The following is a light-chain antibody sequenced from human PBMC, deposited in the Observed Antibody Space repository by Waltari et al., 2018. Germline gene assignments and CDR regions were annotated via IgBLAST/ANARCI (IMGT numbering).Light chain of an antibody. CDR3: CSYAGDRSVL. J-gene: IGLJ2*01. CDR1: SIVVGIYNF. V-gene: IGLV2-23*02. Sequence: HSALPHPPSFSGSPGQSITVPCPGPSIVVGIYNFVSWYQQHPGNAPKLLIYEVSQRPSGVSNRFSGSKSGTTASLTVSGLQAEDEAIYFCCSYAGDRSVLFGGGTKLTVL. CDR2: EVS.